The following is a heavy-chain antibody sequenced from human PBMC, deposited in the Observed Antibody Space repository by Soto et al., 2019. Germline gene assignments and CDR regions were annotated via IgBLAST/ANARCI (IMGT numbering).Heavy chain of an antibody. J-gene: IGHJ4*01. CDR3: ARVRGSGSYAAYYFDS. D-gene: IGHD3-10*01. CDR2: IHYSGST. V-gene: IGHV4-31*03. Sequence: TLSLTCTVSGGSISNGGYYWNWVRQHPGKGLEWIGYIHYSGSTWYNPSLESRVTISVDTSKDQFALKLRSVTAADTAVYYCARVRGSGSYAAYYFDSWGQGTLVTVSS. CDR1: GGSISNGGYY.